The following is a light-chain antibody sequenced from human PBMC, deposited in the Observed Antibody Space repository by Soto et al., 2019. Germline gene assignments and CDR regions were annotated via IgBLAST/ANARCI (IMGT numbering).Light chain of an antibody. V-gene: IGKV4-1*01. Sequence: DIVMTQSPDSLAVSLGERATINCKSSQSLVYSANNKNYLAWYQQKPGQPPKLLIYWASVRESGVPDRFSGSGSGTDFTLTISSLQAEDVAVYYCQQYVATLGTFGQGTKVDVK. J-gene: IGKJ1*01. CDR1: QSLVYSANNKNY. CDR3: QQYVATLGT. CDR2: WAS.